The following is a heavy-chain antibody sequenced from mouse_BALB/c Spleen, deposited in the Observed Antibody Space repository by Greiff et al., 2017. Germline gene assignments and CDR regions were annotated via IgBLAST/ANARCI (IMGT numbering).Heavy chain of an antibody. CDR1: GFAFSSYD. CDR2: ISSGGGST. J-gene: IGHJ4*01. V-gene: IGHV5-12-1*01. CDR3: ARQSISTEAMDY. Sequence: EVKVEESGGGLVKPGGSLKLSCAASGFAFSSYDMSWVRQTPEKRLEWVAYISSGGGSTYYPDTVKGRFTISRDNAKNTLYLQMSSLKSEDTAMYYCARQSISTEAMDYWGQGTSVTVSS.